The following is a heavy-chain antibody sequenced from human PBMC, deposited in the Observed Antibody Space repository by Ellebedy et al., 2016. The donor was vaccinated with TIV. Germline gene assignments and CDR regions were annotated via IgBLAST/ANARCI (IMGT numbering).Heavy chain of an antibody. CDR2: MFHTGRT. CDR3: ARILTAYYNQYYDGMGV. D-gene: IGHD3-9*01. V-gene: IGHV4-4*02. CDR1: GASISSNNW. J-gene: IGHJ6*02. Sequence: SETLSLXCAVSGASISSNNWWSWVRQPPGNGLEWIGDMFHTGRTNYNPSLKSRVTISVEKSKNQFSLLLTSVTAADTAIYYCARILTAYYNQYYDGMGVWGQGTTVTVSS.